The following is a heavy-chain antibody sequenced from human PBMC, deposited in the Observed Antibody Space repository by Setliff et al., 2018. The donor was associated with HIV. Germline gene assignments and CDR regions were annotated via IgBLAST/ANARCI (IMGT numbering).Heavy chain of an antibody. D-gene: IGHD3-3*01. J-gene: IGHJ4*02. CDR3: ARPSLGIGGGSMFNN. Sequence: PSETLSLTCTVSGGSFSNYYWSWIRQPPVKGLEWIGEINHSGSTNCNPSLRSRVAISVDTAPTQFSLRLRSVTAAATAVYYCARPSLGIGGGSMFNNWGQGTLVTVSS. V-gene: IGHV4-34*01. CDR1: GGSFSNYY. CDR2: INHSGST.